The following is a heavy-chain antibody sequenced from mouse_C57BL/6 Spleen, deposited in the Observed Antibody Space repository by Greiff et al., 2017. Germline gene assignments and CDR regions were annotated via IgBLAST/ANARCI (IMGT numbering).Heavy chain of an antibody. CDR2: ISYDGSN. J-gene: IGHJ4*01. D-gene: IGHD1-1*01. Sequence: EVKLQESGPGLVKPSQSLSLTCSVTGYSITSGYYWNWIRQFPGNKLEWMGYISYDGSNNYNPSLKNRISITRDTSKNQFFLKLNSVTTEDTATYYCASSYGSSYGYYAMDYWGQGTSVTVSS. V-gene: IGHV3-6*01. CDR3: ASSYGSSYGYYAMDY. CDR1: GYSITSGYY.